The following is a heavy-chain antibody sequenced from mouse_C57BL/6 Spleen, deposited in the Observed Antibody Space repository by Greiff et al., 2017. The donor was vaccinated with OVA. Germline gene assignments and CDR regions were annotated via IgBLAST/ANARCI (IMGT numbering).Heavy chain of an antibody. D-gene: IGHD2-4*01. CDR2: IDPSDSET. V-gene: IGHV1-52*01. CDR3: ARPLDDDEAMDY. Sequence: QVQLQQPGAELVRPGSSVKLSCKASGYTFTSYWMHWVKQRPIQGLEWIGNIDPSDSETHYNQKFKDKATLTVDESSSTAYMQRISLTSEDSAVCDCARPLDDDEAMDYWGQGTSVTVSS. CDR1: GYTFTSYW. J-gene: IGHJ4*01.